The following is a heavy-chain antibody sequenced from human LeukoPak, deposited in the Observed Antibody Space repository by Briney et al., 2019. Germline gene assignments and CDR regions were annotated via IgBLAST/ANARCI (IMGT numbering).Heavy chain of an antibody. CDR3: ARIVRYYYYGMDV. D-gene: IGHD1-26*01. Sequence: SETLSLTCAVYGESFSGYYWSWIRQPPGKGLEWIGEINHSGSTNYNPSLKSRVTISVDTSKNQFSLKLSSVTAADTAVHYCARIVRYYYYGMDVWGQGTTVTVSS. CDR2: INHSGST. V-gene: IGHV4-34*01. J-gene: IGHJ6*02. CDR1: GESFSGYY.